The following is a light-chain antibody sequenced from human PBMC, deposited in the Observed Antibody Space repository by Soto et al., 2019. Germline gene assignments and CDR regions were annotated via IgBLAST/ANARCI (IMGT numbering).Light chain of an antibody. V-gene: IGKV3-15*01. CDR2: YAS. Sequence: EMVMTQSPATLSVSPGERATLSCRASQNLSRNLAWYQQQPGHAPRLRIFYASTRATGIPARFSGSGSGTDFTLTISSLQSEDFAVYFCQQYDNWPHTFGQGTKLEIK. CDR3: QQYDNWPHT. J-gene: IGKJ2*01. CDR1: QNLSRN.